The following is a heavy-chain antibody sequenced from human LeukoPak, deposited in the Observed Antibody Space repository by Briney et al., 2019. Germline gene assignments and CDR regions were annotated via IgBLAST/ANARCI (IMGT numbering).Heavy chain of an antibody. D-gene: IGHD6-13*01. CDR3: ARCSSSWYEGEAFDI. J-gene: IGHJ3*02. V-gene: IGHV1-2*02. CDR1: GYTFTGYY. Sequence: ASVKVSCKASGYTFTGYYMHWVRQAPGQGLEWMGWINPNSGGTNYAQKFQGRVTMTRDTSISTAYMELSRLRSDDTAVYYCARCSSSWYEGEAFDIWGQGTMVTVSS. CDR2: INPNSGGT.